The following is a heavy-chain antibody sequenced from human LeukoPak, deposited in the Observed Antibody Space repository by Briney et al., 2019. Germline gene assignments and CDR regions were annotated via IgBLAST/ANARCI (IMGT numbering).Heavy chain of an antibody. CDR1: GGSFSGYY. V-gene: IGHV4-34*01. D-gene: IGHD6-13*01. J-gene: IGHJ4*02. Sequence: SETLSLTCAVYGGSFSGYYWSRIRQPPGKGLEWIGEINHSGSTNYNPSLKSRVTISVDTSKNQFSLKLSSVIDADTAVYYCARGFYRLNGWLGNTIAAAGNVPFDYWGQGTLVTVSS. CDR3: ARGFYRLNGWLGNTIAAAGNVPFDY. CDR2: INHSGST.